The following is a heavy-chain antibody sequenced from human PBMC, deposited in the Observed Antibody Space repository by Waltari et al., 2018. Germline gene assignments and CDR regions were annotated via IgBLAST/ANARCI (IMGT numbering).Heavy chain of an antibody. CDR3: AGGYYESSGFSFYYFYHMDV. CDR2: FIPTVGTT. D-gene: IGHD3-22*01. J-gene: IGHJ6*03. V-gene: IGHV1-69*14. Sequence: QVQLVQSGAEVKKPGSSVTVSCKASGGSFASYGISWVRQAPGQGLEWMGGFIPTVGTTNYAQKFQGRVTINADKSTSTAYMHLTSLRSEDAAVYYCAGGYYESSGFSFYYFYHMDVWGKGTTVTVSS. CDR1: GGSFASYG.